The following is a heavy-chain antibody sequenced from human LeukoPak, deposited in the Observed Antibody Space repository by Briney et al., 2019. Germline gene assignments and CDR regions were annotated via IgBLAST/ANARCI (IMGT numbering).Heavy chain of an antibody. V-gene: IGHV3-23*01. Sequence: PGGSLRLSCAASGFTFRSYAMSWVRQAPGKGLEWVSAISGSGGSTYYAESERGRYTISRDNAKNSLTLQMNSLRAEDTAVYYCARDLKYYDSSGFDYWGQGTLVTVSS. CDR1: GFTFRSYA. CDR2: ISGSGGST. D-gene: IGHD3-22*01. J-gene: IGHJ4*02. CDR3: ARDLKYYDSSGFDY.